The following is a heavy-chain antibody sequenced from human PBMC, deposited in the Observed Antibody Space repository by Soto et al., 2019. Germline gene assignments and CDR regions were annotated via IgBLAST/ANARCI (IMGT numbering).Heavy chain of an antibody. CDR2: IYYSGST. CDR1: GGSVSSGSYY. J-gene: IGHJ6*02. CDR3: ARGPPLYYYYYGMDV. V-gene: IGHV4-61*01. Sequence: QVQLQESGPGLVKPSETLPLTCTVSGGSVSSGSYYWSWIRQPPGKGLEWIGYIYYSGSTNYNPSLKSRVTISVDTSKNQFSLKLSSVTAADTAVYYCARGPPLYYYYYGMDVWGQGTTVTVSS.